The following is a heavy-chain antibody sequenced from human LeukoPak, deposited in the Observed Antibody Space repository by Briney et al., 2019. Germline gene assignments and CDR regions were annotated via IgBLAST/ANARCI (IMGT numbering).Heavy chain of an antibody. D-gene: IGHD6-19*01. V-gene: IGHV3-23*01. CDR2: ISGSGGST. CDR1: GFTFSSYA. J-gene: IGHJ4*02. Sequence: PGGSLRLSCAASGFTFSSYAMSWVRQAPGKGLEWVSAISGSGGSTYYADSVKGRFTISRDNSKNTLYLQMNSLRAEDTAVYYCAKPQYSSGWYESPGGLDYWGQGTLVTVSS. CDR3: AKPQYSSGWYESPGGLDY.